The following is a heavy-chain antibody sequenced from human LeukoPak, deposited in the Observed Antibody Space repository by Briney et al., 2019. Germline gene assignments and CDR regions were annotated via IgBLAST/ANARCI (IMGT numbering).Heavy chain of an antibody. CDR3: ARAQQLGRHFDY. CDR1: GGSFSGYY. V-gene: IGHV4-34*01. J-gene: IGHJ4*02. D-gene: IGHD6-13*01. Sequence: SETLSLTCAVYGGSFSGYYWSWIRQPPGKGLEWIREINHSGSTNYNPSLKSRVTISVDTSKNQFSLKLSSVTAADTAVYYCARAQQLGRHFDYWGQGTLVTVSS. CDR2: INHSGST.